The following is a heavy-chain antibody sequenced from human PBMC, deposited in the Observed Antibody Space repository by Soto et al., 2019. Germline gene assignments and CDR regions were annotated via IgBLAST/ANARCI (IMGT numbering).Heavy chain of an antibody. D-gene: IGHD5-12*01. CDR2: INSDGSST. CDR3: ARGSGYDLPTTYYYGMDV. J-gene: IGHJ6*02. V-gene: IGHV3-74*01. CDR1: GFTFSSYW. Sequence: GGSLRLSCAASGFTFSSYWMHWVRQAPGKGLVWVSRINSDGSSTSYADSVKGRFTISRDNAKNTLYLQMNSLRAEDTAVYYCARGSGYDLPTTYYYGMDVWGQGITVTVSS.